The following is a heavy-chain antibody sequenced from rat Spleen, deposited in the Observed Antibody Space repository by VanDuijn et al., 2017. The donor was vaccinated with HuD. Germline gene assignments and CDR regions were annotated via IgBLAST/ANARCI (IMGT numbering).Heavy chain of an antibody. D-gene: IGHD1-12*02. CDR1: GFTFSDYN. J-gene: IGHJ4*01. CDR3: ATDGYYDGTYYSVYVMDA. V-gene: IGHV5-27*01. CDR2: ISTRGGST. Sequence: EVQLVESGGGLVQPGRSLKLSYAASGFTFSDYNMAWVRQAPTRGLEWVATISTRGGSTYYRDSVRGRFTVSRDNAKSTLYLQMDSLRSEDTATYYCATDGYYDGTYYSVYVMDAWGQGASVTVSS.